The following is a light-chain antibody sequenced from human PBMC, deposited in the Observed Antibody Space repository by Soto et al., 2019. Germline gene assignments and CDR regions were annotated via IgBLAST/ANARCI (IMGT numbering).Light chain of an antibody. CDR3: QHYNSYSEA. CDR2: DAS. CDR1: QDISNY. V-gene: IGKV1-33*01. J-gene: IGKJ1*01. Sequence: DLQMTQSTSSLSASVGDRVTITCQASQDISNYLNWYQQKPGKAPKLLIYDASNLETGVPSRFSGSGSGIEFTLTISSLQPDDFATYYCQHYNSYSEAFGQGTKVDIK.